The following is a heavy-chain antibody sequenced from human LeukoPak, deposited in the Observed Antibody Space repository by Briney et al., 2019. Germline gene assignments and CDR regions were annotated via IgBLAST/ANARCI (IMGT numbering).Heavy chain of an antibody. CDR3: ARSYSGYDYGHILDY. J-gene: IGHJ4*02. Sequence: SETLSLTCTVSGGPISSYYWSWIRQPAGKGLEWIGRIYTSGSTNYNPFLKSRVTMSVDTSKNQFSLKLSSVTAADTAVYYCARSYSGYDYGHILDYWGQGTLVTVSS. CDR1: GGPISSYY. CDR2: IYTSGST. D-gene: IGHD5-12*01. V-gene: IGHV4-4*07.